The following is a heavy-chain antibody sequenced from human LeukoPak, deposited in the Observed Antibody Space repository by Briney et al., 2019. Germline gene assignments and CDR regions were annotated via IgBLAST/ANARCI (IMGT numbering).Heavy chain of an antibody. Sequence: ASVKVSCKASGYTFTSYYMHWVRQAPGQRLEWMGMINPTGGSTSYAQKLQGRVTMTRDTSTSTVYMELSSLRSEDTAVYYCTRSQYYGIDVWGQGTTVTVSS. V-gene: IGHV1-46*01. J-gene: IGHJ6*02. CDR2: INPTGGST. CDR1: GYTFTSYY. CDR3: TRSQYYGIDV.